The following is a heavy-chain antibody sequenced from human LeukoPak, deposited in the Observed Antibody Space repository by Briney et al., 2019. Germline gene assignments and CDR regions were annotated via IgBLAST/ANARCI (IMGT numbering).Heavy chain of an antibody. D-gene: IGHD3-10*01. CDR3: ARDPAKNSPFGELLRY. CDR2: ISAYNGNT. CDR1: GYTFTSYG. J-gene: IGHJ4*02. V-gene: IGHV1-18*01. Sequence: ASVKVSCKASGYTFTSYGISWVRQAPGQGLEWMGWISAYNGNTNYAQKLQGRVTMTTDTSTSTAYMEPRSLRSDDTAVYYCARDPAKNSPFGELLRYWGQGTLVTVSS.